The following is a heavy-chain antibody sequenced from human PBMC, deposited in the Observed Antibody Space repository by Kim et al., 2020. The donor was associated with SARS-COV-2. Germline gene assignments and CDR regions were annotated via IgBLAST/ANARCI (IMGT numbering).Heavy chain of an antibody. Sequence: GGSLRLSCAASGFTFSSYSMNWVRQAPGKGLEWVSSISSSSSYIYYADSVKGRFTISRDNAKNSLYLQMNSLRAEDTAVYYCARDRQYCSSTSCYSLWTMDVWGKGTTVTVSS. CDR3: ARDRQYCSSTSCYSLWTMDV. V-gene: IGHV3-21*01. J-gene: IGHJ6*03. CDR2: ISSSSSYI. CDR1: GFTFSSYS. D-gene: IGHD2-2*02.